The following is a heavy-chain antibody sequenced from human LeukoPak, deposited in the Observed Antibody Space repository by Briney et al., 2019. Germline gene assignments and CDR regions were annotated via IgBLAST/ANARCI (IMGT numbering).Heavy chain of an antibody. CDR1: GGTFSIYA. D-gene: IGHD5-18*01. J-gene: IGHJ4*02. Sequence: SVTVSCTASGGTFSIYANSWVRQAPGQGLEWMGGIIPIFGTANYAQKFQGRVTITTDESTSTAYMELSSLRFEVTAVYYCARSYSYGPAYCFDYSGQGTLVTVSS. V-gene: IGHV1-69*05. CDR3: ARSYSYGPAYCFDY. CDR2: IIPIFGTA.